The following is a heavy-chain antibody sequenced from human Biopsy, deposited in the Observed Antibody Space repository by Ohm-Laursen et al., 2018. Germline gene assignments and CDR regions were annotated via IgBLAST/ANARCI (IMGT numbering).Heavy chain of an antibody. CDR2: INPTGGTA. D-gene: IGHD3-9*01. V-gene: IGHV1-46*01. CDR3: ARDETGSSVFGPYYYGMDV. J-gene: IGHJ6*02. CDR1: GYSFTKYY. Sequence: EASVKVSCKSSGYSFTKYYINWVRQAPGQGLEWVGIINPTGGTASYAEKFQGRVTLTRDTSTGTVYLELNSLISEDTALYYCARDETGSSVFGPYYYGMDVWGQGTTVTVSS.